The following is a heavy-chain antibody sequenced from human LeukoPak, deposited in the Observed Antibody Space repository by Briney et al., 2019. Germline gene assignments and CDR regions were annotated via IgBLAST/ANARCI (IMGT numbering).Heavy chain of an antibody. CDR1: GFSFSDYF. J-gene: IGHJ2*01. CDR2: IGSSGSIF. CDR3: ARWCIYGDSGNWYFDI. Sequence: RGSLTLSCAASGFSFSDYFITWIRQAPAKGLPWVSSIGSSGSIFYYADSVKGRFSISRDNAKISVYRQMYSLRAEDTAVDYCARWCIYGDSGNWYFDIWGRGTLVTVS. V-gene: IGHV3-11*01. D-gene: IGHD4-17*01.